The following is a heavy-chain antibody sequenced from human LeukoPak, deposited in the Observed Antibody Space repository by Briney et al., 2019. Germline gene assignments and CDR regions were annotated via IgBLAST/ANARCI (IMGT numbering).Heavy chain of an antibody. Sequence: PSETLSLACTVSGGSISSSRDYWGWIRQPPGKGLEWIGSIYYSGSTYYNPSLKSRVTISVDTSKNQFSLKLSSVTAADTAVYYCATHIVVVTAMVDYWGQGTLVTVSS. CDR2: IYYSGST. CDR1: GGSISSSRDY. CDR3: ATHIVVVTAMVDY. D-gene: IGHD2-21*02. J-gene: IGHJ4*02. V-gene: IGHV4-39*01.